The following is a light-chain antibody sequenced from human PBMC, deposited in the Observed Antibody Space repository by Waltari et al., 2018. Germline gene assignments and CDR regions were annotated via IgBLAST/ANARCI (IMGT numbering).Light chain of an antibody. Sequence: DIQMTQSPSTLSASVGDRXTITCRASQSISSXVAWYQQKPGKAPKLLIYGASTLESGVPARFSGSGSGTEFTLTISSLQPDDFATYYXQHHNSYPWTFGQGTKVEIK. J-gene: IGKJ1*01. CDR1: QSISSX. V-gene: IGKV1-5*01. CDR3: QHHNSYPWT. CDR2: GAS.